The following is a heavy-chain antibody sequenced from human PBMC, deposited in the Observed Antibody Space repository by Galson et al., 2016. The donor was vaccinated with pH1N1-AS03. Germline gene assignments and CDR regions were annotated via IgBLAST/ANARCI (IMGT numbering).Heavy chain of an antibody. J-gene: IGHJ6*02. Sequence: PALVKPTQTLTLTCTVSGFSLSTGGMRVSWVRQPPGKALEWLGRIDWDDGTFYSTSLKTWLTISKDTSKNQVVLTMTNMDPVDTGTYYCARTLNYNTGLDVWGPGATVTVSS. D-gene: IGHD5-24*01. CDR3: ARTLNYNTGLDV. CDR2: IDWDDGT. CDR1: GFSLSTGGMR. V-gene: IGHV2-70*04.